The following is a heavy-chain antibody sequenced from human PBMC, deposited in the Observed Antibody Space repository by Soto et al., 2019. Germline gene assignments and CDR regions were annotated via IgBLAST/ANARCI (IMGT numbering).Heavy chain of an antibody. CDR1: ASTLSSSSYY. CDR2: IYYCGGT. CDR3: ATPTTRVTIFGVVIHNTSAFDS. D-gene: IGHD3-3*01. Sequence: KPSVTLRRTGTACASTLSSSSYYWCYIRQPPGNGLRWIGSIYYCGGTYYNSSLTSRGSLSVDTSKNQFSLKLSSVSSADTAVYYCATPTTRVTIFGVVIHNTSAFDSWGQGTRVTVS. J-gene: IGHJ3*02. V-gene: IGHV4-39*01.